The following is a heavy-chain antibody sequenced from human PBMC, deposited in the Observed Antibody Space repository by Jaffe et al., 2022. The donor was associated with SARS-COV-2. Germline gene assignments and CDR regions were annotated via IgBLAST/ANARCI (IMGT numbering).Heavy chain of an antibody. CDR2: VSYDGTNR. V-gene: IGHV3-30*04. CDR1: GFTFTSYS. D-gene: IGHD6-13*01. CDR3: ARDQGYSSSWYSFDY. Sequence: QVQLVESGGGVVQPGRSLRLSCAASGFTFTSYSFHWVRQAPGKGLEWVAAVSYDGTNRYYADSVKGRFTISRDNSKDTLSLQMNSLRAEDTAVYYCARDQGYSSSWYSFDYWGQGTLVTVSS. J-gene: IGHJ4*02.